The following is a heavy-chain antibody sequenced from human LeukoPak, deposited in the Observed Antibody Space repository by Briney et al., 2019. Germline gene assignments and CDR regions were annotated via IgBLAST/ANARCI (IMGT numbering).Heavy chain of an antibody. CDR3: ARLGALHDAFDV. Sequence: SETLSLTCTVSGDSIRSYYWSWIRQPPGKGLEWIGNIHYSGSTKYNSSLKSRVTISVDTSNNQFSLRVTSLTAADTAVYYCARLGALHDAFDVWGQGTLVT. CDR1: GDSIRSYY. V-gene: IGHV4-59*12. CDR2: IHYSGST. D-gene: IGHD3-16*01. J-gene: IGHJ3*01.